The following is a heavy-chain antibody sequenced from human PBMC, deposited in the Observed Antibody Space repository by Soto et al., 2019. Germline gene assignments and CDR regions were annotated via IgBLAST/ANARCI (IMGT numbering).Heavy chain of an antibody. CDR2: NNPSGGST. CDR1: GYTFTNYY. J-gene: IGHJ4*02. Sequence: QVQLVQSGAEVKKPGASVKVSCKASGYTFTNYYMHWVRQAPGQGLEWMGINNPSGGSTSYAQKFQGRVTMTRDTSTSTVYMELSSLRSEDTAVYYCARVYYDSSGYLPFDYWGQGTLVTVSS. D-gene: IGHD3-22*01. V-gene: IGHV1-46*03. CDR3: ARVYYDSSGYLPFDY.